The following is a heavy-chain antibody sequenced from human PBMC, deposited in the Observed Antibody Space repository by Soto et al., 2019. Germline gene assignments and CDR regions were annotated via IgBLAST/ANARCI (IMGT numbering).Heavy chain of an antibody. V-gene: IGHV3-21*01. CDR3: ARHEAAGYLP. CDR2: ISSSSSYI. Sequence: GGSLRLSCAASGFTFSSYSMNWVRQAPGKGLEWVSSISSSSSYIYYADSGKSRCTISRDXAKNSLYLQMNRLRAEDTAVYCARHEAAGYLPWGQGAMVTVSS. D-gene: IGHD6-13*01. CDR1: GFTFSSYS. J-gene: IGHJ4*02.